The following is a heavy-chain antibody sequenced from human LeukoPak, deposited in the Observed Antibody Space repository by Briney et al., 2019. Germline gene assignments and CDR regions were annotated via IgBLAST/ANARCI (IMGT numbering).Heavy chain of an antibody. V-gene: IGHV1-2*02. CDR1: GYTXTGYY. CDR3: ARGQFGEWDNWFDP. Sequence: GASVKVSCKASGYTXTGYYMHGVRQAPGQGLEWMEWINPNSGGTNYAQKFQGRVTMTRDTSISTAYMELSMLTSDDTAVYFCARGQFGEWDNWFDPWGQGTLVTVSS. CDR2: INPNSGGT. J-gene: IGHJ5*02. D-gene: IGHD3-10*01.